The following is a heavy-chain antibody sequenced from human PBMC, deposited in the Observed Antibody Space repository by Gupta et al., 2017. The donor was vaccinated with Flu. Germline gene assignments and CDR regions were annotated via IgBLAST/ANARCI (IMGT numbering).Heavy chain of an antibody. CDR2: ISGYNGNN. Sequence: QVHLVQSGAEVRESGASVKVSCQDFGYTFIAYGISWVRQAPGQGPEWMGWISGYNGNNNDAQKGKGRVTMTTDTATNTVYMELRSLRPDDTAVYYCARDAVYGGSSFQDWGRGTLVTVSS. V-gene: IGHV1-18*01. CDR1: GYTFIAYG. J-gene: IGHJ1*01. D-gene: IGHD1-26*01. CDR3: ARDAVYGGSSFQD.